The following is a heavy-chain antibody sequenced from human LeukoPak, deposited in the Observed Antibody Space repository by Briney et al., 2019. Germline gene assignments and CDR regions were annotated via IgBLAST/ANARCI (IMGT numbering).Heavy chain of an antibody. Sequence: SGPALVKPTQTLTLACTFSGFSLSTSGMCVSWIRQPPGKALEWLALIDWDDDKYYSTSLKTRLTISKDTSKNQVVLTMTNMDPVDTATYYCARSGVAATDDAFDIWGQGTMVTVSS. J-gene: IGHJ3*02. CDR3: ARSGVAATDDAFDI. D-gene: IGHD2-15*01. CDR2: IDWDDDK. CDR1: GFSLSTSGMC. V-gene: IGHV2-70*01.